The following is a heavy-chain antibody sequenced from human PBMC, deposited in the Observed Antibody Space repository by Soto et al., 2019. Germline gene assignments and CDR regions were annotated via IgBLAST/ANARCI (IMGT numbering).Heavy chain of an antibody. CDR3: ARDPVYYDFWSGYYTGRPYYGMDV. Sequence: SSETLSLTCTVSGGSVSSGSYYWSWIRQPPGKGLEWIGYIYYSGSTNYNPSLKSRVTISVDTSKNQFSLKLSSVTAADTAVYYCARDPVYYDFWSGYYTGRPYYGMDVWGQGTTVTVSS. J-gene: IGHJ6*02. CDR1: GGSVSSGSYY. CDR2: IYYSGST. V-gene: IGHV4-61*01. D-gene: IGHD3-3*01.